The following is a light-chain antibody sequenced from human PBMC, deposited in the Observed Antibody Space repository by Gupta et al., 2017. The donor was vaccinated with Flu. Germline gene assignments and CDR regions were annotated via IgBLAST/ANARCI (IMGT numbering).Light chain of an antibody. Sequence: QSALTQPASVSGSPGPSITISCSGVDSNIGTYNLVSWYQHHPGKAPKLIIYEGTKRPLGVSSRFSASKSGTTASLTISGLQADDESDYYCCSYSSRDTYVFGTGTTV. CDR1: DSNIGTYNL. CDR3: CSYSSRDTYV. V-gene: IGLV2-23*01. J-gene: IGLJ1*01. CDR2: EGT.